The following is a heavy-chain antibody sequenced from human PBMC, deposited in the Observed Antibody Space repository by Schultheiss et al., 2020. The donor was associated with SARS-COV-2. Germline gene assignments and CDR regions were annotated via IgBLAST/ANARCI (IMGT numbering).Heavy chain of an antibody. Sequence: SGPTLVKPTQTLTLTCTFSGFSLSTSGMCVSWIRQPPGKALEWLALIYWDDDKRYSPSLKSRLTITKDTSKNQVVLTMTNMDPVDTATYYCARLNYDFWSGYYGYYYYYMDVWGKGTTVTVSS. CDR1: GFSLSTSGMC. CDR3: ARLNYDFWSGYYGYYYYYMDV. J-gene: IGHJ6*03. V-gene: IGHV2-5*08. D-gene: IGHD3-3*01. CDR2: IYWDDDK.